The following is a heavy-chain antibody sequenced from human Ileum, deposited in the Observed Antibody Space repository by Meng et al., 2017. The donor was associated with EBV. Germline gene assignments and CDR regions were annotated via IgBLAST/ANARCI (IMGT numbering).Heavy chain of an antibody. J-gene: IGHJ4*02. CDR1: GYPFTTYG. CDR3: ARDSEAADY. Sequence: VQLVHSGLEVKKPGASVRISCKASGYPFTTYGMKWVRQAPGEGLEWMGWINTNTGKPTYAQCLTGRFVFSLDTSVSTAYLQISSLKAEDTAVYYCARDSEAADYWGQGTLVTVSS. CDR2: INTNTGKP. V-gene: IGHV7-4-1*02. D-gene: IGHD6-25*01.